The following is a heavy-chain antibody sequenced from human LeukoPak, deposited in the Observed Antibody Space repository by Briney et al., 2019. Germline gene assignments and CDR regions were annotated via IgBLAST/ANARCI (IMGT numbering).Heavy chain of an antibody. Sequence: SETLSLTCTVSGGSISSYYWSWIRQPPGKGLEWIGYIYYSGSTNYNPSLKSRVTISLDTSKNQFSLKLSSVTAADTAVYYCAREGDNYGNWFDPWGQGTLVTVSS. CDR1: GGSISSYY. D-gene: IGHD5-18*01. J-gene: IGHJ5*02. CDR3: AREGDNYGNWFDP. V-gene: IGHV4-59*01. CDR2: IYYSGST.